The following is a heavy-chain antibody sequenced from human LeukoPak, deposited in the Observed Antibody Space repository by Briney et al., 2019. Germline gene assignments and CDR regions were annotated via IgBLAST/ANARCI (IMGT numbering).Heavy chain of an antibody. J-gene: IGHJ5*02. D-gene: IGHD1-1*01. CDR1: GFTFSSYA. CDR3: AKAPVVHFPIWVDP. V-gene: IGHV3-23*01. CDR2: ISGSGGGT. Sequence: GGNLRLSCAGSGFTFSSYAMSWVRQAPGKGLEWVSVISGSGGGTYYAASVKGRFTISSDNSKNTLVLQRNSLRAEDTAVYNGAKAPVVHFPIWVDPGGQGGLVTVSS.